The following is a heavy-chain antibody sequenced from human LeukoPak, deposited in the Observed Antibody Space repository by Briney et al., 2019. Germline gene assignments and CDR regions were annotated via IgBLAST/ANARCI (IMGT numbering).Heavy chain of an antibody. Sequence: PGGSLRLSCAASGFTFRSYDMHWVRQAPGKGLEWVAVIWYDGSNKYYADSVEGRFTISRDNSKNTLFLQMNSLRAEDTAVYYCARAAPRYSSGWYARLHFDLWGRGTLVTVSS. D-gene: IGHD6-19*01. CDR2: IWYDGSNK. CDR3: ARAAPRYSSGWYARLHFDL. J-gene: IGHJ2*01. CDR1: GFTFRSYD. V-gene: IGHV3-33*01.